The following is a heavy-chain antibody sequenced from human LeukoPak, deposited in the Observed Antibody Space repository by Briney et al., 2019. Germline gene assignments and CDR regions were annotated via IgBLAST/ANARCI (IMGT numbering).Heavy chain of an antibody. CDR2: INPSSGGT. Sequence: AASVKVSCKASGYTFTGYYMHWVRQAPGQGLEWMGWINPSSGGTNYAQKFQGRVTMTRDTSISTANMELSRLRSDDTAVYYCARGVRYFDWREVPNWFDPWGQGTLVTVSS. V-gene: IGHV1-2*02. CDR3: ARGVRYFDWREVPNWFDP. CDR1: GYTFTGYY. D-gene: IGHD3-9*01. J-gene: IGHJ5*02.